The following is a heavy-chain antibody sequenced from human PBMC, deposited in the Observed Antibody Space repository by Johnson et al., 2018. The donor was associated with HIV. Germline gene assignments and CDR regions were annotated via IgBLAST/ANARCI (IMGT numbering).Heavy chain of an antibody. CDR3: VKDDYYGSGCYFAFDI. Sequence: QVQLVESGGGVVQPGGSLRLSCAASGFTFSSYGIHWVRQAPGKGLEWVAFIRYDGSNKYYADSVKGRFTISRDNSKNTLYLQMNSLRAEDTAVYYCVKDDYYGSGCYFAFDIWGQGTMVTVSS. CDR1: GFTFSSYG. V-gene: IGHV3-30*02. J-gene: IGHJ3*02. CDR2: IRYDGSNK. D-gene: IGHD3-10*01.